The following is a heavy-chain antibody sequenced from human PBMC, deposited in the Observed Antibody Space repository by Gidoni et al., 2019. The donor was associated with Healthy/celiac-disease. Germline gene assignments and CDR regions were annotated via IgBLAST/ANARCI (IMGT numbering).Heavy chain of an antibody. CDR2: INQDGSEK. CDR1: GFTFSSYW. D-gene: IGHD6-19*01. J-gene: IGHJ4*02. Sequence: EVQLVESGGGLVQPGGSLRLSCAASGFTFSSYWMSWVRQAPGKGLEWVANINQDGSEKYYVDSVKGRFTISRDNAKNSLYLQMNSLRAEDTAVYYCARARWIAVAGGSDYWGQGTLVTVSS. V-gene: IGHV3-7*03. CDR3: ARARWIAVAGGSDY.